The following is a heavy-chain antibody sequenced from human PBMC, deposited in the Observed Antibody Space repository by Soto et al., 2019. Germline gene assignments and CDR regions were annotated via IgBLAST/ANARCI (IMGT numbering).Heavy chain of an antibody. Sequence: QVQLVQSGAEVKKPGSSVKVSCKASGGTFSSYAISWVRQAPGQGLEWMGVIIPIFGTANYAQKFQGRVTMTADESTSTAYMALSSLRSEDTAVYYCARNRAGTTSLLETGWFDPWGQGTLVTVSS. J-gene: IGHJ5*02. V-gene: IGHV1-69*01. CDR2: IIPIFGTA. D-gene: IGHD1-1*01. CDR3: ARNRAGTTSLLETGWFDP. CDR1: GGTFSSYA.